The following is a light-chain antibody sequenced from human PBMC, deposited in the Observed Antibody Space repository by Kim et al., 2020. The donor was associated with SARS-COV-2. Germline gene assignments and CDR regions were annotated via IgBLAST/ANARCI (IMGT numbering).Light chain of an antibody. V-gene: IGLV3-19*01. CDR1: SLRRYY. CDR3: NSRDNNDNVL. J-gene: IGLJ2*01. CDR2: GKN. Sequence: SSELTQDPAVSVALGQTVRITCQGDSLRRYYTTWFQQKPGQAPIVVVYGKNNRPSGIPARFSGSSSGNTASLTITGTQAGDEADYYCNSRDNNDNVLFGGGTQLTVL.